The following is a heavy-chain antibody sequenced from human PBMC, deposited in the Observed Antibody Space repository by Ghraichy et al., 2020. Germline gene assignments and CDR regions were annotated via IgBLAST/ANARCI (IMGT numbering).Heavy chain of an antibody. CDR1: GYTFTSYA. V-gene: IGHV1-69*13. CDR3: ARDGEGWFLD. CDR2: IIPIFGTA. Sequence: SVKVSCKASGYTFTSYAINWVRQAPGQGLEWMGGIIPIFGTANYAQKFQGRVTMTADESTSTAYMELSSLRSEDTAVYYCARDGEGWFLDWGQGTLVTVSS. J-gene: IGHJ4*02. D-gene: IGHD2-15*01.